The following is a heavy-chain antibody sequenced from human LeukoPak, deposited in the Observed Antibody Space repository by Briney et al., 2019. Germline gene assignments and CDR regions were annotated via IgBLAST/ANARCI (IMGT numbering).Heavy chain of an antibody. CDR2: IYYSGST. D-gene: IGHD2-15*01. V-gene: IGHV4-59*01. J-gene: IGHJ6*03. Sequence: SETLSLTCTVSGGSISSYYWSWIRQPPGKGLEWIGYIYYSGSTNYNPSLKSRVTISVDTSKNQFSLKLSSVTAADTAVYYCARAGGGYYYYYYMDVWGKGTTVTISS. CDR3: ARAGGGYYYYYYMDV. CDR1: GGSISSYY.